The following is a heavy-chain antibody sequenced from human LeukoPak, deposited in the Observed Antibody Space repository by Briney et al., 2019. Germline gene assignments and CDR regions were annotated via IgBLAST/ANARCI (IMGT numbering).Heavy chain of an antibody. CDR1: GGSISTYY. Sequence: SETLSLTCTVSGGSISTYYWSWIRQPPGKGLEWIGNIYFTGSTNYNPSAKSRVAISVDTSKNQFSLKLTSVTAADTAVYYCARLGAYSSSWYVSGVMDYWGQGTLVTVSS. J-gene: IGHJ4*02. CDR3: ARLGAYSSSWYVSGVMDY. CDR2: IYFTGST. V-gene: IGHV4-59*08. D-gene: IGHD6-13*01.